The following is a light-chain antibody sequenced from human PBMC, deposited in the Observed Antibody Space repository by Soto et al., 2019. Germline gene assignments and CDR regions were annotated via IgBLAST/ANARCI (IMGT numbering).Light chain of an antibody. Sequence: DIVLTQSPGTLSLSPGETATLSCRASQRVTSSYLAWYQQKPGQAPRLLIYGASSRATGIPDRFSGSGSGTDFTLIISRLEPEDFAVYYCQQHGSSLALTFGGGTKVEIK. J-gene: IGKJ4*01. CDR1: QRVTSSY. V-gene: IGKV3-20*01. CDR3: QQHGSSLALT. CDR2: GAS.